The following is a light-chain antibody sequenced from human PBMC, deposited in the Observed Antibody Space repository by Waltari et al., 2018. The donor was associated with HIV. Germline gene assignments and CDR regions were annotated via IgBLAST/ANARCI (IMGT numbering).Light chain of an antibody. CDR1: SSDVGGYNY. CDR2: DVS. V-gene: IGLV2-11*01. Sequence: QSALTQPRSVSGSPGQSITISCTGTSSDVGGYNYVSWYQLHPGKAPKLMIYDVSKRPSGVPDRVSGSKSGNTASLTISGLQAEDEADYYCCSYAGSYTFVFGGGTKLTVL. CDR3: CSYAGSYTFV. J-gene: IGLJ2*01.